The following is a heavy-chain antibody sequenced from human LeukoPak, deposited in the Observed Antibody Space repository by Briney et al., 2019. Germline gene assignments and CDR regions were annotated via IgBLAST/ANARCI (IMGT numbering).Heavy chain of an antibody. V-gene: IGHV1-18*01. Sequence: ASVKVSCKASGYTFTSYGISWVRQAPGQGLEWMGWISAYNGNTNYAQKLQGRVTMTTDTSTSTAYMELRSLRSDDTAVYYCAASTGGNSYVLFDYWGQGTLVTVSS. CDR2: ISAYNGNT. CDR1: GYTFTSYG. D-gene: IGHD5-18*01. J-gene: IGHJ4*02. CDR3: AASTGGNSYVLFDY.